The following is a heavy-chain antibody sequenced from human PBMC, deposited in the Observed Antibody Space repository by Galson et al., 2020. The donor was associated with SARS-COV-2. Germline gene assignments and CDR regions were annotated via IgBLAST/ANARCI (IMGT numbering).Heavy chain of an antibody. V-gene: IGHV3-15*01. CDR3: AVDVPERGVGEFDY. D-gene: IGHD3-10*01. J-gene: IGHJ4*02. CDR2: ITTGGPT. CDR1: GFTFTYAW. Sequence: GGSLRLSCSASGFTFTYAWMALFRQAPGKGLDWVGRITTGGPTDYGAPVKGRFTISRDDSQNKVFLQMNSLTSDDTAVYYCAVDVPERGVGEFDYWGQGILVTVSS.